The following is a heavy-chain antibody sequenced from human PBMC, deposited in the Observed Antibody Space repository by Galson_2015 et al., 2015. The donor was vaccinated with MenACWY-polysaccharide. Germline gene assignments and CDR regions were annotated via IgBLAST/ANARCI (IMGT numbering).Heavy chain of an antibody. V-gene: IGHV1-2*02. CDR3: ARGRGSSSRTRLPRYGMDV. D-gene: IGHD1-26*01. CDR2: INPNSGGT. Sequence: SVKVSCKASGYTFTGYYMHWVRQAPGQGPEWMGWINPNSGGTNYAQKFQGRVTMTRDTSISTAYMELSRLRSDDTAVYYCARGRGSSSRTRLPRYGMDVWGQGTTVTVSS. J-gene: IGHJ6*02. CDR1: GYTFTGYY.